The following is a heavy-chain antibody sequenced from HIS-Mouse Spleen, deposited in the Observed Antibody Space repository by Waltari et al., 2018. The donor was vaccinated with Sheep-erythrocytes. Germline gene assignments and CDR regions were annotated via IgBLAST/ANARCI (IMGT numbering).Heavy chain of an antibody. CDR1: GYSISSGYY. J-gene: IGHJ3*02. CDR2: IYHSGRP. V-gene: IGHV4-38-2*02. D-gene: IGHD3-3*01. CDR3: ARVAPYYDFWSGYYIDGAFDI. Sequence: QVQLQESGPGLVKPSETLSLTCTVSGYSISSGYYWGWIRQPPGKGLEWIGSIYHSGRPYYNPSLRSRVTISVDTSKNQFSLKLSSVTAADTAVYYCARVAPYYDFWSGYYIDGAFDIWGQGTMVTVSS.